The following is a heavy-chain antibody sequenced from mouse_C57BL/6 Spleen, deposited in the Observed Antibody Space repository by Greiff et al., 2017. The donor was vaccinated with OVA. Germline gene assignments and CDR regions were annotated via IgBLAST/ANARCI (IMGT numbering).Heavy chain of an antibody. CDR2: INPNYGTT. V-gene: IGHV1-39*01. Sequence: EVQLQESGPELVKPGASVKISCKASGYSFTDYNMNWVKQSNGKSLEWIGVINPNYGTTSYNQKFKGKATLTVDQSSSTAYMQLNSLTSEDSAVYDCAPYDGYYENAMDYWGQGTSVTVSS. CDR1: GYSFTDYN. D-gene: IGHD2-3*01. J-gene: IGHJ4*01. CDR3: APYDGYYENAMDY.